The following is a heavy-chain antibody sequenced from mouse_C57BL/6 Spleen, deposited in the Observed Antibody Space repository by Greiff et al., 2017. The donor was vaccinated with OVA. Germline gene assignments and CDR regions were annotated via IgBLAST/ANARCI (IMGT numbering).Heavy chain of an antibody. Sequence: VQLQQSGPELVKPGASVKISCKASGYTFTDYYINWVKQRPGQGLEWIGWIFPGSGSTYYNGKFKGKATLTVDKSSSTAYMLLSSLTSEDSAVYFCARKGDYEIDYYAMDYWGQGTSVTVSS. CDR1: GYTFTDYY. CDR3: ARKGDYEIDYYAMDY. D-gene: IGHD1-1*01. V-gene: IGHV1-75*01. CDR2: IFPGSGST. J-gene: IGHJ4*01.